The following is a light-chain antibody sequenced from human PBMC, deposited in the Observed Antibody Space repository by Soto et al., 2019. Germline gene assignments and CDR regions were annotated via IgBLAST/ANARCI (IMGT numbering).Light chain of an antibody. CDR1: QSVSSSY. V-gene: IGKV3-20*01. Sequence: EIVLTQSPGSLSSSVGERATLSCRASQSVSSSYLAWYQQKPGQAPRLLIYGASSRDTGIPERFSGSGSGTDFTLTISRLEPEDFAMYYCQQDGSSPRTFGQGTKVEIK. CDR3: QQDGSSPRT. J-gene: IGKJ1*01. CDR2: GAS.